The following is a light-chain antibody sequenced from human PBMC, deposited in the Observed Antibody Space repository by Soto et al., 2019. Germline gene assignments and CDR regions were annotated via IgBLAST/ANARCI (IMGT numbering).Light chain of an antibody. Sequence: QSVLTQPPSVSGAPGQRVTIPCTGSSSNIGSFYDVHWYQQLPATVPKLLIYGDNNRPSGVPDRFSASKSGTAASLAITGLQAEDEADYYCQSYDNSLNHVVFGGGTKLTVL. CDR3: QSYDNSLNHVV. CDR1: SSNIGSFYD. V-gene: IGLV1-40*01. CDR2: GDN. J-gene: IGLJ2*01.